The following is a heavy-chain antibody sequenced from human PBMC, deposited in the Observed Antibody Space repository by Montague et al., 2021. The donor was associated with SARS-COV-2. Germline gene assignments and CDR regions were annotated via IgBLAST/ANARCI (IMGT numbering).Heavy chain of an antibody. CDR2: IYDSGST. D-gene: IGHD5-12*01. CDR1: GGSISSSNYY. CDR3: ARRGRKFFPVATTIGGFDI. V-gene: IGHV4-39*02. J-gene: IGHJ3*02. Sequence: SETLSLTCTVSGGSISSSNYYWDWIRQPPGKGLEWIGSIYDSGSTYYXPSLKSRVTISVDTSKNHFSLKLSSVTAADTAVYYCARRGRKFFPVATTIGGFDIWGQGTMVTVSS.